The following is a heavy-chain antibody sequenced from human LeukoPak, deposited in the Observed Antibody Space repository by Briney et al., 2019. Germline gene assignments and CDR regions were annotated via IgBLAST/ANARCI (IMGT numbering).Heavy chain of an antibody. CDR2: IYYSGST. CDR3: ARALQYQLPSHFDY. J-gene: IGHJ4*02. CDR1: GGSISSGDYY. V-gene: IGHV4-30-4*01. D-gene: IGHD2-2*01. Sequence: SRTLSLTCTVSGGSISSGDYYWSWIRQPPGKGLEWIGYIYYSGSTYYNPSLKSRVTISVDTSKNQFSLKLSSVTAADTAVYYCARALQYQLPSHFDYWGQGTLVTVSS.